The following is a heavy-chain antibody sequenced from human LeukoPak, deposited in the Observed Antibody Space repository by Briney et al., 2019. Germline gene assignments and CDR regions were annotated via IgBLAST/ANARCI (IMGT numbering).Heavy chain of an antibody. CDR3: ARDPNDYGDYVTIN. V-gene: IGHV3-21*01. D-gene: IGHD4-17*01. Sequence: PGGSLRLSCAASGFTFDDYGMSWVRQAPGKGLEWVSSISSSSSYIYYADSVKGRFTISRDNAKNSLYLQMNSLRAEGTAVYYCARDPNDYGDYVTINWGQGTLVTVSS. J-gene: IGHJ4*02. CDR2: ISSSSSYI. CDR1: GFTFDDYG.